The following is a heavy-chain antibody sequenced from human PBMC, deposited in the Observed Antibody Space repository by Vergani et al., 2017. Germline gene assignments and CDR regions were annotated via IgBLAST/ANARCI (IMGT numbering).Heavy chain of an antibody. CDR1: GFTFSSYA. CDR3: AKDVRGGPGYCSGGSCYSLRDYYXMDV. D-gene: IGHD2-15*01. CDR2: ISGSGGST. Sequence: EVQLLESGGGLVQPGGSLRLSCAASGFTFSSYAMSWVRQAPGKGLEWVSSISGSGGSTYYADSVKGRFTISRDNSKNTLYLQINSLRAEDTAVYYGAKDVRGGPGYCSGGSCYSLRDYYXMDVWGQGTTVTVSS. V-gene: IGHV3-23*01. J-gene: IGHJ6*02.